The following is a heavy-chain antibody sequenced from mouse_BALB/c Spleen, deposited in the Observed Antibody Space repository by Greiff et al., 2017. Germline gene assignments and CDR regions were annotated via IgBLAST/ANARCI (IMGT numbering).Heavy chain of an antibody. J-gene: IGHJ4*01. CDR3: ARRNYYGSSYCAMDY. D-gene: IGHD1-1*01. CDR2: ISSGSSTI. CDR1: GFTFSSFG. V-gene: IGHV5-17*02. Sequence: EVNVVESGGGLVQPGGSRKLSCAASGFTFSSFGMHWVRQAPEKGLEWVAYISSGSSTIYYADTVKGRFTISRDNPKNTLFLQMTSLRSEDTAMYYCARRNYYGSSYCAMDYWGQGTSVTVSS.